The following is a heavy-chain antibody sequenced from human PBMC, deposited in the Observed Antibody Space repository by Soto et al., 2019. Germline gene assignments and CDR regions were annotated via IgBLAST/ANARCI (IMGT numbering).Heavy chain of an antibody. Sequence: QVQLVESGGGVVQPGRSLRLSCAAYGFNFSGYAMHWVRQAPGKGLEWVAVISYDGSNKYHTDSVKGRFSRSRDNSKNTCFLQMDSLRGDDTAMYDWSKDLSYYSSRSYYALYVCCKGTTVTVSS. CDR2: ISYDGSNK. V-gene: IGHV3-30*18. D-gene: IGHD3-10*01. CDR1: GFNFSGYA. CDR3: SKDLSYYSSRSYYALYV. J-gene: IGHJ6*04.